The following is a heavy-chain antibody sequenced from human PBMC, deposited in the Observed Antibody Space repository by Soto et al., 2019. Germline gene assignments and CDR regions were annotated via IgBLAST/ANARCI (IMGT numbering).Heavy chain of an antibody. D-gene: IGHD3-9*01. CDR3: ARASQCKSYFDCFAWLDY. Sequence: XETLSPTFAVSSYSISGLYWTWIRQPAGKGLEWIGRIYSSGETNYNPSLTGRVIMSLDTSKKQFSLNLTSVTAADTAVYYCARASQCKSYFDCFAWLDYWGQGPLVTVSS. CDR1: SYSISGLY. CDR2: IYSSGET. J-gene: IGHJ4*02. V-gene: IGHV4-4*07.